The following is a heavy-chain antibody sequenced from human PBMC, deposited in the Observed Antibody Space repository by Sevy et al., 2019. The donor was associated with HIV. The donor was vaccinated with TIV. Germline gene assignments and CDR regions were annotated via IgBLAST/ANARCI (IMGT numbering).Heavy chain of an antibody. CDR2: ISSSGSTI. CDR1: GFTFSSYE. J-gene: IGHJ4*02. D-gene: IGHD3-22*01. Sequence: GGSLRLSCAASGFTFSSYEMNWVRQAPGKGLEWVSYISSSGSTIYYAHSVKGRFTISRDNAKNSLYLQMNSLRAEDTAVYYCAREPFDDSSGYSTQDLDYWGQGTLVTVSS. CDR3: AREPFDDSSGYSTQDLDY. V-gene: IGHV3-48*03.